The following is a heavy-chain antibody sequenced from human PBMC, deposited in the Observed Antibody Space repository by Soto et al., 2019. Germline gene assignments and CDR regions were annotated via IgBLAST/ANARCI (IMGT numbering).Heavy chain of an antibody. V-gene: IGHV3-21*01. D-gene: IGHD7-27*01. CDR2: ISSSSSYI. CDR1: GFTFSSYS. Sequence: EVQLVESGGGLVKPGGSLRLSCAASGFTFSSYSMNWVRQAPGKGLEWVSSISSSSSYIYYADSVKGRFTISRDNANNSLYLQMNSLRDEDTAVYYCARESAGEFDYWGQGTLVTVSS. J-gene: IGHJ4*02. CDR3: ARESAGEFDY.